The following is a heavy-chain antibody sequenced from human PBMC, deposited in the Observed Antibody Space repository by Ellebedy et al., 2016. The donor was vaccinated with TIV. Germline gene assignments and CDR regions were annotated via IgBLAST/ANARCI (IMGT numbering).Heavy chain of an antibody. D-gene: IGHD3-10*01. CDR3: AKDRGVTTIPGDS. V-gene: IGHV3-23*01. Sequence: GEFLKISCAASGFTFSKYAMRWVRHAPGKGLEWVSTISGSGGTTYYADSVKGRFSISRNNSESTMFLQMRSLRVEDTAMYYCAKDRGVTTIPGDSWGQGTRVIVSS. CDR2: ISGSGGTT. CDR1: GFTFSKYA. J-gene: IGHJ5*01.